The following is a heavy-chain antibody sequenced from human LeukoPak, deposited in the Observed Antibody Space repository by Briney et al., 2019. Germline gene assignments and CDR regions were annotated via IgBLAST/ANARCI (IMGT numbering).Heavy chain of an antibody. CDR2: IISIFGTA. V-gene: IGHV1-69*13. Sequence: GASVKVSCKASGGTFSSYAISWVRQAPGQGLEWMGGIISIFGTANYAQKFQGRVTITADESTSTAYMELSSLRSEDTAVYYCARGRAGRGYSYVIYYYYYMDVWGKGTTVTVSS. J-gene: IGHJ6*03. D-gene: IGHD5-18*01. CDR1: GGTFSSYA. CDR3: ARGRAGRGYSYVIYYYYYMDV.